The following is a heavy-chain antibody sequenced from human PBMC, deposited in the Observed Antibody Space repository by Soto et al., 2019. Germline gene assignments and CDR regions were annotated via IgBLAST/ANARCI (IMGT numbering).Heavy chain of an antibody. V-gene: IGHV1-18*01. J-gene: IGHJ5*02. Sequence: ASVKVSCKASGYTFTSYGISWVRQAPGQGLEWMGWISAYNGNTNYAQKLQGRVTMTTDTSTSTAYMELRSLRSDDTAVYYCVRDFSSSPRDGKNWFDPWGQGTLVTVSS. CDR1: GYTFTSYG. CDR3: VRDFSSSPRDGKNWFDP. D-gene: IGHD6-13*01. CDR2: ISAYNGNT.